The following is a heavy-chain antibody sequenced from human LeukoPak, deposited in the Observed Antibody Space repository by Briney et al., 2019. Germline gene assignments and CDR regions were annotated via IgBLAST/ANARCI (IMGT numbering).Heavy chain of an antibody. V-gene: IGHV1-18*01. CDR2: IGAHSGST. Sequence: GASAKVSRKASGYTFTSYSLSWVRQAPGQGLEWMGWIGAHSGSTNYPQKFQGRVTMTTDTSTSTAYMELRSLTSDDTAVYYCAREEYGDYVWDAFDIWGQGTMVTVSS. CDR1: GYTFTSYS. J-gene: IGHJ3*02. D-gene: IGHD4-17*01. CDR3: AREEYGDYVWDAFDI.